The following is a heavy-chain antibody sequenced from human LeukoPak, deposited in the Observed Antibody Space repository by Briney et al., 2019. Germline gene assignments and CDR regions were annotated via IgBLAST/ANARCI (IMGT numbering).Heavy chain of an antibody. J-gene: IGHJ4*02. V-gene: IGHV3-23*01. Sequence: GGSLRLSCAASGFTFSSYAMSWVRQAPGKGLEWVSGIRGSGGSTSNADSVKGRFTISRDNSKSTLYLQMNSLRAEDTAVYYCANLYYYDSSGYYPINFGYWGQGTLVTVSS. CDR1: GFTFSSYA. CDR2: IRGSGGST. D-gene: IGHD3-22*01. CDR3: ANLYYYDSSGYYPINFGY.